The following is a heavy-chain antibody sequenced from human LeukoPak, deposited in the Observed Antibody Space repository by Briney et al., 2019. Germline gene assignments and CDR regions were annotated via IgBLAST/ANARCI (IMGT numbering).Heavy chain of an antibody. V-gene: IGHV3-30*04. Sequence: GGSLRLSCAASGFTFRHYTMHWVRQAPGKGLEWVAALSDDGSNKFYADSVKGRFTVSRDNSKNTLYLQMNSLRAEDTAVYYCARDGGPMVRGVMLYYGMDVWGQGTTVTVSS. CDR2: LSDDGSNK. CDR1: GFTFRHYT. J-gene: IGHJ6*02. D-gene: IGHD3-10*01. CDR3: ARDGGPMVRGVMLYYGMDV.